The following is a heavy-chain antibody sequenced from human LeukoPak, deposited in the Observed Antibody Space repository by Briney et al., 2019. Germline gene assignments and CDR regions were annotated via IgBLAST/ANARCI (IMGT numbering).Heavy chain of an antibody. Sequence: GGSLRLSCAASGFTFSSYWMHWVRQAPGKGLVWVSRINSDGSSTSYADSVKGRFTISRDNAKNSLYLQMNSLRAEDTAVYYCARDIAYGDYLGNWFDPWGQGTLVTVSS. CDR2: INSDGSST. D-gene: IGHD4-17*01. CDR3: ARDIAYGDYLGNWFDP. V-gene: IGHV3-74*01. J-gene: IGHJ5*02. CDR1: GFTFSSYW.